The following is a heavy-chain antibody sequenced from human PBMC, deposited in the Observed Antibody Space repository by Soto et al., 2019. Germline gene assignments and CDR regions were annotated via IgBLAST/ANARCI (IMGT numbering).Heavy chain of an antibody. CDR1: GFTFSSYA. CDR2: ISGSGGST. CDR3: AKDPFRYSPDHYYFEY. D-gene: IGHD5-18*01. V-gene: IGHV3-23*01. J-gene: IGHJ4*02. Sequence: GGSLRLSCAASGFTFSSYAMSWVRQAPGRGLEWVSAISGSGGSTYYADSVKGRFTISRDNSKNTLYLQMNSLRAEDTAVYYCAKDPFRYSPDHYYFEYWGQGTLVTVSS.